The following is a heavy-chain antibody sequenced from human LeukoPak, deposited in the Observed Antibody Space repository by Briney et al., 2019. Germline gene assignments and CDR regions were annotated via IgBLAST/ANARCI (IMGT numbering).Heavy chain of an antibody. CDR1: GGSISSYY. CDR3: ARDTTHYYFDY. V-gene: IGHV4-59*01. D-gene: IGHD1-14*01. CDR2: IYYSGST. J-gene: IGHJ4*02. Sequence: SETLSLTCTVSGGSISSYYWSWIRQPPGKGLEWIGYIYYSGSTNYNPSLESRVTISVDTSKNQFSLKLSSVTAADTAVYYCARDTTHYYFDYWGQGTLVTVSS.